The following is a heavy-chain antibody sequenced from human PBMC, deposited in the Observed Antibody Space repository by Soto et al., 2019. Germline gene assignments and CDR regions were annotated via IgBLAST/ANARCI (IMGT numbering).Heavy chain of an antibody. CDR1: GDSMATGGHY. CDR2: VYYSGAT. J-gene: IGHJ4*02. CDR3: ARDKDLQPTVWGF. Sequence: KPSETLYLTCTVSGDSMATGGHYYNWIRQVPGKGLEWIGYVYYSGATHYTPSLRARATISRDTSKNQFSLRLISVTAADTALYYCARDKDLQPTVWGFWGQGIQVTVSS. D-gene: IGHD3-16*01. V-gene: IGHV4-31*03.